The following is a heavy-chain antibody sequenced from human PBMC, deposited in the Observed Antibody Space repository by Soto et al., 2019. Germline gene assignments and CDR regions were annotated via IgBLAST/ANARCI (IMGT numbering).Heavy chain of an antibody. D-gene: IGHD3-10*01. CDR2: MNPNSGNT. Sequence: QVQLVQSGAEVKKPGASVKVSCKASGYTFTSYDINWVRQATGQGLEWMGWMNPNSGNTGYAQKFQGRVTMTGNTSISTAYMELSSLRSEDTAVYYCARGLYYYGSGTHDAFDIWGQGTMVTVSS. V-gene: IGHV1-8*01. CDR3: ARGLYYYGSGTHDAFDI. J-gene: IGHJ3*02. CDR1: GYTFTSYD.